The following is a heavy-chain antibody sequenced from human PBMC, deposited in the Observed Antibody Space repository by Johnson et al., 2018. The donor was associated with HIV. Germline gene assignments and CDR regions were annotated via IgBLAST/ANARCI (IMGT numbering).Heavy chain of an antibody. D-gene: IGHD2-15*01. J-gene: IGHJ3*02. Sequence: VQLVESRGVLVQPGGSLRLSCAASGFTFSSYDMHWVRQATGKGLEWVSTIGTAGDTYYPGSVKGRFTVSREDAKNSLYLQMNSLRAGDTALYYCARAVCRGGRCYSHDAFDIWGQGTMVTVSS. V-gene: IGHV3-13*01. CDR1: GFTFSSYD. CDR2: IGTAGDT. CDR3: ARAVCRGGRCYSHDAFDI.